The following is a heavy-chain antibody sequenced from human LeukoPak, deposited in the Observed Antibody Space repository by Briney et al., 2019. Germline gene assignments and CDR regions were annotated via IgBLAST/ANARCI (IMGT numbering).Heavy chain of an antibody. D-gene: IGHD3-10*01. CDR2: IGTAGDT. V-gene: IGHV3-13*04. J-gene: IGHJ3*02. CDR1: GFTFSSYD. CDR3: ARGRGWGTFDI. Sequence: PGGSLRLSCAASGFTFSSYDMHWVRQGTGKGLEWVSAIGTAGDTYYPGSVKGRFTTSRENAKNSLYVQMNSLRVGDTAVYYCARGRGWGTFDIWGQGTMVTVSS.